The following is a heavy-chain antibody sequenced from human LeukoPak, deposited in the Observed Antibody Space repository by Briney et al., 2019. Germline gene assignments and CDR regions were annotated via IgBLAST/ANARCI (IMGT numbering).Heavy chain of an antibody. CDR1: GGTFSSYA. CDR2: IIPILGIA. Sequence: SVKVSCKASGGTFSSYAISWVRQAPGQGLEWMGRIIPILGIANYAQKFQGRVTITADKSTSTAYMELSRLRSDDTAVYYCARAGDYYDSSGYYPYYFDYWGQGTLVTVSS. V-gene: IGHV1-69*04. J-gene: IGHJ4*02. D-gene: IGHD3-22*01. CDR3: ARAGDYYDSSGYYPYYFDY.